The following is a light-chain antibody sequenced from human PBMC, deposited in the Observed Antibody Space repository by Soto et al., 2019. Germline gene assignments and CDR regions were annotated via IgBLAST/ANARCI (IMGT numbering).Light chain of an antibody. CDR3: QQYNRYSPWT. CDR2: GAS. J-gene: IGKJ1*01. CDR1: QSVTSNY. Sequence: EIVLTQSPGTLSLSPGERATLYCRASQSVTSNYFGWYQQKPGQAPRLLIYGASSRATGIPDRFSGSGSGTEFTLTITRLDPDDFATYYCQQYNRYSPWTFGQGTKVEIK. V-gene: IGKV3-20*01.